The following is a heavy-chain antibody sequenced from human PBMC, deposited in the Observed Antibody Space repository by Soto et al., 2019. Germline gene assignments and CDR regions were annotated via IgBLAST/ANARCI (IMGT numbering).Heavy chain of an antibody. CDR1: GLTFSNAW. D-gene: IGHD3-22*01. Sequence: PGGSLRLSCAASGLTFSNAWMSWVRQAPGKGLEWVANIKPDGSQKWYVDSVKGRFTISRDNAKKSLYLQMNSLRAEDTAVYYCARGDYYDSSGPFSDAFDIWGQGTMVTVSS. V-gene: IGHV3-7*04. CDR3: ARGDYYDSSGPFSDAFDI. J-gene: IGHJ3*02. CDR2: IKPDGSQK.